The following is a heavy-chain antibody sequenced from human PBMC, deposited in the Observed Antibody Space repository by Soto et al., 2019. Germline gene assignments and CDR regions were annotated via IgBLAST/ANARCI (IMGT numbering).Heavy chain of an antibody. CDR3: VKGDLDTAVVNSPDAFDF. Sequence: GGSLRLACEASGVMFNDYGMHWVRQAPGKGLDWVAVISYDGDNKYYAQSVKGRFTISRDNSKNTLFLHMDSLRHEDTAVYHCVKGDLDTAVVNSPDAFDFWGQGTMVPVSS. CDR1: GVMFNDYG. J-gene: IGHJ3*01. CDR2: ISYDGDNK. D-gene: IGHD5-18*01. V-gene: IGHV3-30*18.